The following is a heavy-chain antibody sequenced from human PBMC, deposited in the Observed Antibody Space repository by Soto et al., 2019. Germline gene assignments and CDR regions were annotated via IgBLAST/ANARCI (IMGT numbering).Heavy chain of an antibody. J-gene: IGHJ6*03. V-gene: IGHV4-34*01. D-gene: IGHD1-7*01. CDR2: INHSGST. Sequence: ASETLSLTCAVYGGSFGGYYWSWIRQPPGKGLEWIGEINHSGSTNYNPSLKSRVTISVDTSKNQFSLKLSSVTAADTAVYYCASLKLELNRRTAYYYYYMDVWGKGTTVTVSS. CDR1: GGSFGGYY. CDR3: ASLKLELNRRTAYYYYYMDV.